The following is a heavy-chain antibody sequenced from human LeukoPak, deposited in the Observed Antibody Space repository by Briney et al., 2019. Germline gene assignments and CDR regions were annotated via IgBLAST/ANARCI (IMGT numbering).Heavy chain of an antibody. V-gene: IGHV1-46*01. CDR3: AKGLSTGCFDP. CDR2: INPSGGST. CDR1: GYTFTSYY. J-gene: IGHJ5*02. Sequence: ASVKVSCKASGYTFTSYYMHWVRQAPGQGLEWMGIINPSGGSTSYAQKFQGRVTMTRDTSISTAYMDLSRLRSDDTAMYYCAKGLSTGCFDPWGQGTLVTVSS.